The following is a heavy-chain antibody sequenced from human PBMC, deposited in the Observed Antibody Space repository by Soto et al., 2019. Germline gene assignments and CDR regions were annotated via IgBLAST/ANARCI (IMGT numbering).Heavy chain of an antibody. CDR3: ARVPDR. CDR1: GGSISSGGYS. V-gene: IGHV4-30-2*01. CDR2: IYHSGST. Sequence: PSETLSLTCAVSGGSISSGGYSWNWIRQPPGKGLEWIGYIYHSGSTYYNPSLKSRVTISVDRSKNQFPLKLSSVTAADTAVYYCARVPDRWGQGTLVTVSS. D-gene: IGHD2-2*01. J-gene: IGHJ5*02.